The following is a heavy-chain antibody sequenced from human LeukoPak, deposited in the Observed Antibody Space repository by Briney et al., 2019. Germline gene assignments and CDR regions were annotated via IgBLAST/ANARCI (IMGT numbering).Heavy chain of an antibody. CDR3: AKSVVLLWFGGVNAYDI. J-gene: IGHJ3*02. D-gene: IGHD3-10*01. Sequence: GGFLRLSCAASGFTFSSYAMSWVRQAPGKGLEWVSAISGSGGSTYYADSVKGRFTISRDNSKNTLYLQMNSLRAEDTAVYYCAKSVVLLWFGGVNAYDIWGQGTMVTVSS. CDR1: GFTFSSYA. CDR2: ISGSGGST. V-gene: IGHV3-23*01.